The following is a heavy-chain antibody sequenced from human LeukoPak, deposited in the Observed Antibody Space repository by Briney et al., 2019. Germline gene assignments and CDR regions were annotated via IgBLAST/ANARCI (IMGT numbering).Heavy chain of an antibody. CDR2: IYYTGST. V-gene: IGHV4-59*08. J-gene: IGHJ4*02. CDR1: GGSINSYY. D-gene: IGHD3-10*01. Sequence: SETLSLTCTVSGGSINSYYWSWIRQSPGKGLEWIGYIYYTGSTNYNPSLKSRVTISVDTSKNQFSLKLSPVPATDTAVYYCARRGSGGRSFDYWGQGTLVTVSS. CDR3: ARRGSGGRSFDY.